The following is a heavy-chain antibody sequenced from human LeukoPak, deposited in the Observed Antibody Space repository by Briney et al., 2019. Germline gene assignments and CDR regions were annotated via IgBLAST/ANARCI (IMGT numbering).Heavy chain of an antibody. CDR3: ARGEVGEFDH. D-gene: IGHD1-26*01. J-gene: IGHJ4*02. V-gene: IGHV4-38-2*02. Sequence: SETLSLTCTVSGYSITRAYNWGWVRQSPGKGLEWIASISHAGDTYYNPPLKSRVTISVDTSKNHFSLSLGSVTAPDTAVHFCARGEVGEFDHWGQGTLVTVSS. CDR1: GYSITRAYN. CDR2: ISHAGDT.